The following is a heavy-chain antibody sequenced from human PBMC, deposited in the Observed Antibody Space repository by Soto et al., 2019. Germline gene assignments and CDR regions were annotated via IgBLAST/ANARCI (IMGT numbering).Heavy chain of an antibody. J-gene: IGHJ6*01. V-gene: IGHV1-8*01. CDR3: AKDLALTRCISTTCYEYYYFGMEV. CDR1: GYTFTSYD. Sequence: GASVKVSCKASGYTFTSYDINCVRQATGQGLEWMGWMKPNSGNTGYAQKFQGRVTMTWNTSISTAYMDLTSLRAEDTAVYYCAKDLALTRCISTTCYEYYYFGMEVWGQGTTVTVSS. D-gene: IGHD2-2*01. CDR2: MKPNSGNT.